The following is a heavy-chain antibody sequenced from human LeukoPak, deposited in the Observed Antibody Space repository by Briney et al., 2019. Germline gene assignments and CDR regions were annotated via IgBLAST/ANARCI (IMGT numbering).Heavy chain of an antibody. J-gene: IGHJ6*02. D-gene: IGHD4-11*01. Sequence: QPAGSLRLSCAASGFTFDDYAMHWVRQAPGKGLHWVYLISGYGGSTYYADSVKGRFTISRDNSKNSLYLQMNSLRTEDTALYYCAKVKLGSKSYYYYGMDVWGQGTTVTVSS. CDR3: AKVKLGSKSYYYYGMDV. V-gene: IGHV3-43*02. CDR2: ISGYGGST. CDR1: GFTFDDYA.